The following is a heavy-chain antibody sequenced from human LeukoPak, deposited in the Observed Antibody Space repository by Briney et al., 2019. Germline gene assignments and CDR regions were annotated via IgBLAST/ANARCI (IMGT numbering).Heavy chain of an antibody. V-gene: IGHV3-23*01. D-gene: IGHD4-17*01. CDR3: TKRITATAPFDS. CDR1: GFPFSTYS. CDR2: ITGSGDFA. Sequence: GGSLRLSCAASGFPFSTYSISWVRQAPGKGLEWVSAITGSGDFAKYADSVRGRFTISRDNSKNTVYLQMNSLTVEDTALYYCTKRITATAPFDSWGQGALVIVSS. J-gene: IGHJ4*02.